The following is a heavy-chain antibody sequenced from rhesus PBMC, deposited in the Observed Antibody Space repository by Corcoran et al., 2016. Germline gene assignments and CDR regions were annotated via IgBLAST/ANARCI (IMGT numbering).Heavy chain of an antibody. CDR2: IYGSSEST. D-gene: IGHD5-42*01. V-gene: IGHV4-76*01. J-gene: IGHJ3*01. Sequence: QVQLQESGPGVVKPSETLSLTCAVSGGAISSGYDWSWIRQPPGKGLEWIVYIYGSSESTNYNPSHMNRVTISKGATKNQFSLKLSSVTAADTAVYYCAKRRGYSGYRYYDAFDFWGQGLWVTVSS. CDR3: AKRRGYSGYRYYDAFDF. CDR1: GGAISSGYD.